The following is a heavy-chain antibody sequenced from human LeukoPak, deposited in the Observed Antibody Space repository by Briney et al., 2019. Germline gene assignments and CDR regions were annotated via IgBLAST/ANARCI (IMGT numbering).Heavy chain of an antibody. Sequence: GGSLRLSCAASGFTFSSYAMHWVRQAQDKGLEWVAVISYDGSNKYYADSVKGRFTISRDNSKNTLYLQMNSLRAEDTAVYYCARGAITMIVDYWGQGTLVTVSS. CDR1: GFTFSSYA. J-gene: IGHJ4*02. CDR2: ISYDGSNK. D-gene: IGHD3-22*01. CDR3: ARGAITMIVDY. V-gene: IGHV3-30-3*01.